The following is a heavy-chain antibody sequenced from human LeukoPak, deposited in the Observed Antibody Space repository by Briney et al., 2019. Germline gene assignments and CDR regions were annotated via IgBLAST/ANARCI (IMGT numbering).Heavy chain of an antibody. J-gene: IGHJ4*02. Sequence: KPSETLSLTCAVSGGSFSGYYWSWIRQPPGKGLEWIGEINHSGSTNYNPSLKSRVTISVDTSKNQFSLKLSSVTAADTAVYYCARGKRGKGLKTYYYDSSGYWPIDYWGQGTLVTVSS. CDR3: ARGKRGKGLKTYYYDSSGYWPIDY. V-gene: IGHV4-34*01. CDR1: GGSFSGYY. D-gene: IGHD3-22*01. CDR2: INHSGST.